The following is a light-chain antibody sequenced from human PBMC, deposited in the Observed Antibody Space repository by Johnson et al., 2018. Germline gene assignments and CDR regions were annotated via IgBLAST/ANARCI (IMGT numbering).Light chain of an antibody. CDR3: GTGDTSLSAGIV. J-gene: IGLJ1*01. CDR1: SSNIGNNY. CDR2: ENN. V-gene: IGLV1-51*02. Sequence: QSVLTQPPSVSAAPGQKVTISCSGSSSNIGNNYVSWYQQLPGTAPKLLIYENNKRPSGIPDRFSGSKSGTSATLGITGLQTGDEADYYCGTGDTSLSAGIVFGTGTKVTVL.